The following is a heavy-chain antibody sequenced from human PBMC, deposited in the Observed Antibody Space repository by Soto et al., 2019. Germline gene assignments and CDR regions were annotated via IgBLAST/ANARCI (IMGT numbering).Heavy chain of an antibody. V-gene: IGHV4-59*08. CDR3: ARSGGSGNIYYYYMDV. J-gene: IGHJ6*03. CDR1: GGSISSYY. CDR2: IYYSGST. Sequence: SETLSLTCTVSGGSISSYYWSWIRQPPGKGLEWIGYIYYSGSTNYNPPLKSRVTISVDTSKNQFSLKLSSVTAADTAVYYCARSGGSGNIYYYYMDVWGKGTTVTVSS. D-gene: IGHD3-10*01.